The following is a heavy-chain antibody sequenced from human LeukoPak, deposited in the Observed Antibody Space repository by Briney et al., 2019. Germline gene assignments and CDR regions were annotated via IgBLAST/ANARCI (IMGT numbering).Heavy chain of an antibody. CDR3: ASEAGSGRFTVGLDY. J-gene: IGHJ4*02. V-gene: IGHV3-33*01. CDR2: VWYDGSNK. D-gene: IGHD3-10*01. CDR1: GFTFSSYG. Sequence: GGSLRLSCAASGFTFSSYGMHWVRQAPGKGLEGVANVWYDGSNKNYADSVKGRFTISRDNSKNTLYLQMNSLRAEDTAVYYCASEAGSGRFTVGLDYWGQGTLVTVSS.